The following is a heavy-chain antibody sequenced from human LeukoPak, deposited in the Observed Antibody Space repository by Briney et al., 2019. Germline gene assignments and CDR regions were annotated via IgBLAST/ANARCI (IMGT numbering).Heavy chain of an antibody. D-gene: IGHD3-16*02. CDR1: GGSISSYY. CDR3: VGGVIVGDYYFDY. V-gene: IGHV4-59*08. J-gene: IGHJ4*02. Sequence: SETLSLTCTVSGGSISSYYWSWIRQPPGKGLEWIGYIYSSGSTNYNSSLKSRVTILVDTSKNQFSLNLTSVTAADTAVYYCVGGVIVGDYYFDYWGQGTLVTVSS. CDR2: IYSSGST.